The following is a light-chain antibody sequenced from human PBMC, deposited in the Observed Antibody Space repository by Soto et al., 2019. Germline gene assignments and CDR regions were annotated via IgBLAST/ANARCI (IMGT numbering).Light chain of an antibody. CDR2: EGS. J-gene: IGLJ1*01. V-gene: IGLV2-23*01. CDR1: NSDVGSYNL. CDR3: CSYAGSSTYV. Sequence: QSALTQPASVSGSPGQSIIISCTGTNSDVGSYNLVSWYQQHPGKAPKGMIYEGSKRPSGISNRVSGSKSGDTASLTISGLQAEDEADYYGCSYAGSSTYVFGTGTQLPVL.